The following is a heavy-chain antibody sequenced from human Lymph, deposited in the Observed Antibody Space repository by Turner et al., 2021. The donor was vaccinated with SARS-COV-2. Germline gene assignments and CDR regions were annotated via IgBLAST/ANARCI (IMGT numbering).Heavy chain of an antibody. J-gene: IGHJ4*02. CDR3: AKMGGVYCSGGNCYSGRLDY. V-gene: IGHV3-30*18. CDR1: GFTFRSYG. Sequence: QVQLVESGGGVVQPGRSLRLSCAASGFTFRSYGMHWVRQAPGKGLEWVAVISYDGSNKYYADSVKGRFTISRDNSKNTLFLQMNSLRAEETAVYYCAKMGGVYCSGGNCYSGRLDYWGQGTLVTVSS. D-gene: IGHD2-15*01. CDR2: ISYDGSNK.